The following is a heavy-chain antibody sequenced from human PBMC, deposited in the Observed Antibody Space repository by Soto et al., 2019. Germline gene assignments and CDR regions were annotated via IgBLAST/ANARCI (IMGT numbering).Heavy chain of an antibody. D-gene: IGHD3-16*02. V-gene: IGHV3-23*01. CDR2: ISGSGGST. CDR1: GFTFSSYA. J-gene: IGHJ3*02. Sequence: EVQLLESGGGLVQPGGSLRLSCAASGFTFSSYAMSWVRQAPGKGLEWVSAISGSGGSTYYADSVKGRFTISRDNSKNTRYLQMNSLRAEDTAVYYGAKVQYDYMWGSYRSTDAFDSWGQGTMVTVSS. CDR3: AKVQYDYMWGSYRSTDAFDS.